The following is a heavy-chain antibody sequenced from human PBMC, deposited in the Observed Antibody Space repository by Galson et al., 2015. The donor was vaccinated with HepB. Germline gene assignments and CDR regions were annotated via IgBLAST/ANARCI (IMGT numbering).Heavy chain of an antibody. CDR2: TYYRSKWYN. V-gene: IGHV6-1*01. CDR3: AREEESGYDPTYYYYYGMDV. CDR1: GDSVSSNSAA. J-gene: IGHJ6*02. Sequence: CAISGDSVSSNSAAWNWIRQSPSRGLEWLGRTYYRSKWYNDYAVSVKSRITINPDTSKNQFSLQLNSVTPEDTAVYYCAREEESGYDPTYYYYYGMDVWGQGTTVTVSS. D-gene: IGHD5-12*01.